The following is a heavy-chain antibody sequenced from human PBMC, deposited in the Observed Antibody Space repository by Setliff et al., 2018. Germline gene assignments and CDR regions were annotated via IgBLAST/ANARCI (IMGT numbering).Heavy chain of an antibody. CDR3: ARFYYDSSGYSEYFQH. CDR1: GFTFSSYW. D-gene: IGHD3-22*01. Sequence: PGGSLRLSCAASGFTFSSYWMSWVRQAPGKGLEWVANIKQDGSEKYYVDSVKGRFTISRDNAKNSLYLQMNSLRAEDTAVYYCARFYYDSSGYSEYFQHWGQGTLVTVSS. CDR2: IKQDGSEK. V-gene: IGHV3-7*01. J-gene: IGHJ1*01.